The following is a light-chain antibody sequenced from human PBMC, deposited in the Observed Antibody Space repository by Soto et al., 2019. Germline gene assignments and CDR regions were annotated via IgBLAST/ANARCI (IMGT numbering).Light chain of an antibody. J-gene: IGLJ2*01. CDR1: SSDVAGSDY. CDR3: SSFARGDNPHVL. V-gene: IGLV2-8*01. CDR2: EVT. Sequence: QSVLTQPPSASGSPGQSVTISCIGTSSDVAGSDYVSWYQQHPGKAPKLIIYEVTKRPAGVPDRFSGSKSGNTASLTVSGLQADDESYYYCSSFARGDNPHVLFGGGTKVTVL.